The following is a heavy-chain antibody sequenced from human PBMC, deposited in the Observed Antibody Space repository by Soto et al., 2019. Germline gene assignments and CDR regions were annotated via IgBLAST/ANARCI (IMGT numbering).Heavy chain of an antibody. CDR3: ARDLEYSSSSPGGWFDP. CDR2: IYYSGST. CDR1: GGSISSYY. Sequence: SETLSLTCTVSGGSISSYYWSWIRQPPGKGLEWIGYIYYSGSTNYNPSLKSRVTISVDASKNQFSLKLSPVTAADTAVYYCARDLEYSSSSPGGWFDPWGQGTLVTVSS. D-gene: IGHD6-6*01. J-gene: IGHJ5*02. V-gene: IGHV4-59*01.